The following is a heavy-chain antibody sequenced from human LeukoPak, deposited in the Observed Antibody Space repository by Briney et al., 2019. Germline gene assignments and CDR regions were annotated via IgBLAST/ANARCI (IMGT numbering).Heavy chain of an antibody. J-gene: IGHJ5*02. Sequence: ASVKVSCKASGYTFTGYYMHWVRQAPGQGLEWMGRINPNSGGTNYAQKFQGRVTMTRDTSISTAYMELSRLRSDDTAVYYCATNLGDSSGYYNNWFDPWGQGTLVTVSS. CDR2: INPNSGGT. V-gene: IGHV1-2*06. CDR3: ATNLGDSSGYYNNWFDP. CDR1: GYTFTGYY. D-gene: IGHD3-22*01.